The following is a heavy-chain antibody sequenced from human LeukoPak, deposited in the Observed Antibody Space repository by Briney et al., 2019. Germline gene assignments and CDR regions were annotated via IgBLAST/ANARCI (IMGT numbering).Heavy chain of an antibody. D-gene: IGHD3-10*01. J-gene: IGHJ4*02. CDR2: IIPIFGTA. CDR3: GILPTYYGSGNYDNGDYFDY. Sequence: SVKVSCKASGGTFSSYAISWVRQAPGQGLEWMGGIIPIFGTANYAQKFQGRVTITADKSTSTAYMGLSSLRSEDTAVYYCGILPTYYGSGNYDNGDYFDYWGQGTLVTVSS. CDR1: GGTFSSYA. V-gene: IGHV1-69*06.